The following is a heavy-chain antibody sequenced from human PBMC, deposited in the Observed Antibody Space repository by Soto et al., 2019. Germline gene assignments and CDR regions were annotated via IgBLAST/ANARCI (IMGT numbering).Heavy chain of an antibody. CDR2: ISSSSSTI. D-gene: IGHD2-15*01. V-gene: IGHV3-48*02. J-gene: IGHJ5*02. CDR1: GFTFSSYS. Sequence: GGSLRLSCAASGFTFSSYSMNWVRQAPGKGLEWVSYISSSSSTIYYADSVKGRFTISRDNAKNSLYLQMNSLRDEDTAVYYCARDRGYCSGGSCYENWFDPWGQGTLVTV. CDR3: ARDRGYCSGGSCYENWFDP.